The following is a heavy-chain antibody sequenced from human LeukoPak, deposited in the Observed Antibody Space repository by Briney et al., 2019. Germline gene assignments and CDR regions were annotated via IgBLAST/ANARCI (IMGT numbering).Heavy chain of an antibody. V-gene: IGHV3-23*01. CDR2: ISSSGANA. D-gene: IGHD3-9*01. J-gene: IGHJ4*02. CDR1: GFTFRDAA. CDR3: ARVLGGSDIMTGYYNY. Sequence: GGSLTLSCAASGFTFRDAAMTWVRQAPGKGLEWVSLISSSGANAYYADSVKGRFTISRDNSKSTLYLQMNSLRAEDTAVYFCARVLGGSDIMTGYYNYWGQGTLVTVSS.